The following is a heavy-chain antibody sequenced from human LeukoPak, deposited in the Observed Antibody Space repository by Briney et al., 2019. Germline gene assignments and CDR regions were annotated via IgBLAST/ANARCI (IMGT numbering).Heavy chain of an antibody. Sequence: GGTLRLSCEASGVTFSSYVMSWVRQAPGKGPEWVSGISGSGGGTYYADFVKGRFAISRDNSKNTLYLQMNSLRAEDSALYYCVQEGPRGLAFDVWGQGTRVTVSS. CDR1: GVTFSSYV. V-gene: IGHV3-23*01. CDR2: ISGSGGGT. CDR3: VQEGPRGLAFDV. J-gene: IGHJ3*01.